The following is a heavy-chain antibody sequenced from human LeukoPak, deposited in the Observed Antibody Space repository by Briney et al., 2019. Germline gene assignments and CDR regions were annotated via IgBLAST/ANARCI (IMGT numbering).Heavy chain of an antibody. Sequence: ASGXXFDDXXXXXVXXXXXXXXEXVSGITWDGGSIGYADSVKGRFTISRDNAKNSLYLQINSLRAEDTALYHCARWSFMTAAGPENYWGQGTLVTVSS. CDR1: GXXFDDXX. CDR3: ARWSFMTAAGPENY. J-gene: IGHJ4*01. V-gene: IGHV3-20*01. D-gene: IGHD6-13*01. CDR2: ITWDGGSI.